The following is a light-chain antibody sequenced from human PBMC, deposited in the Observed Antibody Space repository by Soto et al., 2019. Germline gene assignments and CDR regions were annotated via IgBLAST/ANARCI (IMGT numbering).Light chain of an antibody. CDR1: SSDVGGYNY. CDR3: SSYAGSNKSV. J-gene: IGLJ1*01. V-gene: IGLV2-8*01. CDR2: EVS. Sequence: QSVLTQPPSASGSPGQSVTISCTGTSSDVGGYNYVSWYQQHPGKAPKLMIYEVSKRPSGVPDRFSGSKSGTTASLTVSGLHPEDEADYYCSSYAGSNKSVFGTGTKVTVL.